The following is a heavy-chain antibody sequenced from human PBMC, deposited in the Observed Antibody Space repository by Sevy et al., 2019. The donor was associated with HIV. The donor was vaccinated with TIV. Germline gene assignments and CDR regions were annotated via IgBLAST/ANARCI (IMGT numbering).Heavy chain of an antibody. D-gene: IGHD4-17*01. V-gene: IGHV3-53*01. CDR3: AKGPDYGDYVGWIDP. Sequence: GGSLRLSCAASGFTVSSNYMSWVRQAPGKGLEWVSVIYSGGSTYYADSVKGRFTISRDNSKNTLYLQMDSLRAEGTAVYYCAKGPDYGDYVGWIDPWGQGTLVTVSS. CDR2: IYSGGST. CDR1: GFTVSSNY. J-gene: IGHJ5*02.